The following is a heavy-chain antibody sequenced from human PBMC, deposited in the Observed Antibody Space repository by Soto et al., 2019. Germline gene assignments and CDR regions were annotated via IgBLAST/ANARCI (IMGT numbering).Heavy chain of an antibody. CDR2: IYHSGST. CDR3: ARETPKFGSSSWKGQAKYYFDY. J-gene: IGHJ4*02. V-gene: IGHV4-30-2*01. D-gene: IGHD6-13*01. CDR1: GGSISSGGYS. Sequence: PSETLSLTCAVSGGSISSGGYSWSWIRQPPGKGLEWIGYIYHSGSTYYNPSLKSRVTISVDRSKNQFSLKLSSVTAADTAVYYCARETPKFGSSSWKGQAKYYFDYWGQGTLVTVSS.